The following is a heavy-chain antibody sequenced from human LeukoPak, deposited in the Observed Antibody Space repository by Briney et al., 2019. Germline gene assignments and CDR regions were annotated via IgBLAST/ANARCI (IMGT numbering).Heavy chain of an antibody. CDR2: IYSGGST. Sequence: PGGSLRLSCAASGFTVSSNYMSWVRQAPGKGLEWVSVIYSGGSTYYADSVKGRFTISRDNSKNTLYLQMNSLRAEDTAVYYCASTITGPYWYFDLWGRGTLVTVSS. J-gene: IGHJ2*01. V-gene: IGHV3-53*01. CDR1: GFTVSSNY. CDR3: ASTITGPYWYFDL. D-gene: IGHD1-20*01.